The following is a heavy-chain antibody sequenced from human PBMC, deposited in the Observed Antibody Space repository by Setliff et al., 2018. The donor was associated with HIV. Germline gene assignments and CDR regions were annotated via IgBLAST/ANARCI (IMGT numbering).Heavy chain of an antibody. CDR2: INPSVGST. V-gene: IGHV1-46*01. CDR3: AREYDVLLWIGSQYGRGNLDS. Sequence: ASVKVSCKASGYILTSHYMHWVRQAPGQGLEWMGIINPSVGSTSYAQKFQGRVTMTRDTSTSTVYMELSGLRSEDTAVYYCAREYDVLLWIGSQYGRGNLDSWGQGTPVTVSS. D-gene: IGHD3-10*01. CDR1: GYILTSHY. J-gene: IGHJ4*02.